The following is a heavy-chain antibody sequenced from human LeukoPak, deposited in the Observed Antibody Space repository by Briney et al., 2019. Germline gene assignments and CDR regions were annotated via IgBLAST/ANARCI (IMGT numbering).Heavy chain of an antibody. Sequence: GGSLRLSCEASGFTLSTYGMSWVRQVPGKGLDWVANINPDGSGKRYVDSVKGRFTIARDNADNSMSLQMNSLRAEDTAVYYCASWGAGGNSWGQGTLVTVSS. D-gene: IGHD3-16*01. J-gene: IGHJ4*02. CDR1: GFTLSTYG. CDR2: INPDGSGK. V-gene: IGHV3-7*01. CDR3: ASWGAGGNS.